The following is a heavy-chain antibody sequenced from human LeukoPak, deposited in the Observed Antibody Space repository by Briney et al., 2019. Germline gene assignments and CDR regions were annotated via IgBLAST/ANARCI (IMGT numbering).Heavy chain of an antibody. J-gene: IGHJ4*02. V-gene: IGHV3-74*01. D-gene: IGHD1-26*01. CDR1: GFTLNGYW. CDR3: ARFVRSWGGAATEGYFDY. Sequence: GGSLRLSCAAPGFTLNGYWMHWVRQAPGKGLVWVSRINSDGSTTSYADSVKGRFTISRDNSKNTLYLQMNSLRAEDTAVYFCARFVRSWGGAATEGYFDYWGQGTLVTVSS. CDR2: INSDGSTT.